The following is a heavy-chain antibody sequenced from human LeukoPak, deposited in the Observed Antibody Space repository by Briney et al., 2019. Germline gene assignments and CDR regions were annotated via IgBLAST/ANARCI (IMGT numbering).Heavy chain of an antibody. CDR2: IIPIFGTA. CDR1: GGTFSSYA. V-gene: IGHV1-69*05. D-gene: IGHD2-15*01. J-gene: IGHJ5*02. CDR3: ATIRSGSTNWFDP. Sequence: ASVKVSCKASGGTFSSYAISWVRQAPGQGLEWMGGIIPIFGTANYAQKFQGRVTITTDESTSTAYMELSSLRSEDTAVYYCATIRSGSTNWFDPWGQGTLVTVSS.